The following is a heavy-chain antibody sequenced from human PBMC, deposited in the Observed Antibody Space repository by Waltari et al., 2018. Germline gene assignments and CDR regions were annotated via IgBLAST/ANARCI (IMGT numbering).Heavy chain of an antibody. CDR1: GFTFSSYS. Sequence: EVQLVESGGGLVKPGGSLRLSCAASGFTFSSYSMNWVRQAPGKGLEWVSSISSSSSDIYYADSLKGRFTISRDNAKNSLYLQMNSLRAEDTAVYYCATYCSGGSCYPRDYWGQGTLVTVSS. J-gene: IGHJ4*02. CDR3: ATYCSGGSCYPRDY. CDR2: ISSSSSDI. V-gene: IGHV3-21*01. D-gene: IGHD2-15*01.